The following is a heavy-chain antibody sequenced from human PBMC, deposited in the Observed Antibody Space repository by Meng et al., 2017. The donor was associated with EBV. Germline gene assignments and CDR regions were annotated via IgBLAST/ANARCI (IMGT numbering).Heavy chain of an antibody. Sequence: QVQLVQSAAEVKKPGSSVKVSCKTSGGPFRNYAISWVRQAPGQGLEWLGGFLPTLGAPNYAQKFHGRVSITADESTSTHYMDLSSLRSEDTAVYYCARETSGYDFNWFDPWGQGTLVTVSS. V-gene: IGHV1-69*01. D-gene: IGHD5-12*01. CDR3: ARETSGYDFNWFDP. CDR1: GGPFRNYA. CDR2: FLPTLGAP. J-gene: IGHJ5*02.